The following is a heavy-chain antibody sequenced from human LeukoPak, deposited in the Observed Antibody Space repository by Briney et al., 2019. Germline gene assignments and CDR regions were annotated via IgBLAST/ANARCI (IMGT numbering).Heavy chain of an antibody. J-gene: IGHJ2*01. CDR3: ATYRTSFIYWYFDL. CDR1: GGSISSYY. Sequence: SETLSLTCTVSGGSISSYYWSWIRQPPGKGLEWIGYISYTGSTNYNPSLKSRVSLSVDTSKNQFSLELSSVTAADTAVYYCATYRTSFIYWYFDLWGRGTLVTVSS. CDR2: ISYTGST. D-gene: IGHD2-2*01. V-gene: IGHV4-59*01.